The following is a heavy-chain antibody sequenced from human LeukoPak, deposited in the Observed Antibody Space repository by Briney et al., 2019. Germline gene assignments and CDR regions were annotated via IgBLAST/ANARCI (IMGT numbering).Heavy chain of an antibody. CDR2: IASDGSST. CDR1: GFTFSSYW. CDR3: ARAPWFGEPYFDY. Sequence: GGSLRLSCAASGFTFSSYWMNWVRQAPGKGLVWVSRIASDGSSTTYADSVKGRFSISRDNAKNTLYLQMNSLRAEDTAVYYCARAPWFGEPYFDYWGQGTLVTVSS. V-gene: IGHV3-74*01. J-gene: IGHJ4*02. D-gene: IGHD3-10*01.